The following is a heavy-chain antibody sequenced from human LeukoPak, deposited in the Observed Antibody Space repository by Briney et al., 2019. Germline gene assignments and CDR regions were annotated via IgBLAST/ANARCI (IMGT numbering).Heavy chain of an antibody. CDR3: ARLFPHYDSSGYYGQVPPLYWFDP. J-gene: IGHJ5*02. V-gene: IGHV4-39*01. D-gene: IGHD3-22*01. CDR1: GGSISSSSYY. Sequence: PSETLSLTCTVSGGSISSSSYYWGWIRQPPGKGLEWIGSIYYSGSTYYNPSLKSRVTISVDTSKNQFSLKLSSVTAADTAVYYCARLFPHYDSSGYYGQVPPLYWFDPWGQGTLVTVSS. CDR2: IYYSGST.